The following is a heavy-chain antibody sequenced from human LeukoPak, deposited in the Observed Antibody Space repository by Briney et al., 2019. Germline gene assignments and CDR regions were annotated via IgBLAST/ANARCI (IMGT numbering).Heavy chain of an antibody. V-gene: IGHV1-18*01. CDR3: ARGDFWSAPLGQDKDY. CDR1: GYTFTSYG. J-gene: IGHJ4*02. CDR2: ISAYNGNT. D-gene: IGHD3-3*01. Sequence: ASVKVSCKASGYTFTSYGISWVRQAPGQGLEWMGWISAYNGNTNYAQKFQGRVTMTRNTSISTAYMELSSLRSEDTAVYYCARGDFWSAPLGQDKDYWGQGTLVTVSS.